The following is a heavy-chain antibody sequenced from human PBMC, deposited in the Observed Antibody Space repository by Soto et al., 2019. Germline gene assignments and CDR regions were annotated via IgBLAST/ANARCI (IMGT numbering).Heavy chain of an antibody. CDR1: VFGDG. CDR2: INVHNGQT. Sequence: QDQLVQSGAEVAKPGASVKVSCKASVFGDGISWVRQAPGQGLEWMGWINVHNGQTEYAEKFEGRVTMTSETSTNTGYLELRALRSDDTAVYYCAGRGPQYMDVWGKGTTVIVSS. CDR3: AGRGPQYMDV. D-gene: IGHD3-10*01. V-gene: IGHV1-18*01. J-gene: IGHJ6*01.